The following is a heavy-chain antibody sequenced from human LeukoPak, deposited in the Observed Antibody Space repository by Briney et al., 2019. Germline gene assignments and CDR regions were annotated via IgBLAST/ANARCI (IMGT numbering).Heavy chain of an antibody. J-gene: IGHJ4*02. D-gene: IGHD6-6*01. V-gene: IGHV4-59*07. CDR2: IYYRGST. CDR1: GGSINNYY. CDR3: ARCPCSRSTLFDF. Sequence: SDTLSLTCTVSGGSINNYYWSWIRQPPGKGLEWIGYIYYRGSTSYNPSLKSRVTISVDTSKNQFSLKLSSVTAADTAVYYCARCPCSRSTLFDFWGQGTLVSVSS.